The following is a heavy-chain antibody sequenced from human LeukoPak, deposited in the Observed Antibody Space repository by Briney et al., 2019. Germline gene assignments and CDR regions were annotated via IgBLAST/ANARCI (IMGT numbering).Heavy chain of an antibody. CDR3: ARHFISGRPGGRFDP. D-gene: IGHD6-6*01. Sequence: KTSETLSLTCTVSGGSISSSSYYWGWIRQPPGKGLEWIGSIYHSGSTYYNPSLKSRVTISVDTSKNQFSLRLRSVTAADTAVYYCARHFISGRPGGRFDPWGQGILVTVSS. CDR1: GGSISSSSYY. J-gene: IGHJ5*02. CDR2: IYHSGST. V-gene: IGHV4-39*01.